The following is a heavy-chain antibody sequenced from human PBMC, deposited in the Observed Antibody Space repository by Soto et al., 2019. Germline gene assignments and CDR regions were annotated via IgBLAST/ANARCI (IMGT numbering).Heavy chain of an antibody. CDR1: SGSISSSNW. J-gene: IGHJ5*02. Sequence: SETLSLTCAVSSGSISSSNWWSWVRQPPGKGLEWIGEIYHSGSTNYNPSLKSRVTISVDKSKNQFSLKLSSVTAADTAVYYCARRYNWNDGLGRHWFDPWGQGTLVTVSS. V-gene: IGHV4-4*02. CDR3: ARRYNWNDGLGRHWFDP. CDR2: IYHSGST. D-gene: IGHD1-1*01.